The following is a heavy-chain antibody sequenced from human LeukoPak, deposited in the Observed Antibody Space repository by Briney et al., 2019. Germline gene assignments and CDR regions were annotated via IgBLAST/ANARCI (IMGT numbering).Heavy chain of an antibody. V-gene: IGHV3-13*01. CDR2: IGTAGDT. J-gene: IGHJ4*02. CDR1: GFTFSSYD. Sequence: TGGSLRLSWAASGFTFSSYDMHWVRQATGKGLEWVSAIGTAGDTYYPGSVKGRFTISRENAKNSLYLQMNSPRAGDTAVYYCARAGHSSGWYDYWGQGTLVTVSS. CDR3: ARAGHSSGWYDY. D-gene: IGHD6-19*01.